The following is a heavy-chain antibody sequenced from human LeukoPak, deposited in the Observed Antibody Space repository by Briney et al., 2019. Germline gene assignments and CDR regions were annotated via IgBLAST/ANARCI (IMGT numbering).Heavy chain of an antibody. Sequence: SETLSLTCAVYGGSFSGYYWSWIRQPPGKGLEWIGEINHNGSTNYNPSLKSRVTISVDTSKNQFSLKLSSVTAADTAVYYCARRLRKRLRERAFDIWGQGTMVTVSS. CDR1: GGSFSGYY. V-gene: IGHV4-34*01. J-gene: IGHJ3*02. CDR2: INHNGST. CDR3: ARRLRKRLRERAFDI.